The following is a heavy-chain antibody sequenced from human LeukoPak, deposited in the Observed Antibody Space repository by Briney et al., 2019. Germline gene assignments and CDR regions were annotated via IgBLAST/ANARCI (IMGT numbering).Heavy chain of an antibody. CDR2: IYYSGST. CDR3: ARGQEMATTRYFDL. J-gene: IGHJ2*01. CDR1: GGPISSGGYY. V-gene: IGHV4-31*03. Sequence: SQALSLTCTVSGGPISSGGYYWSWIRQHPGKGLEWIGYIYYSGSTYYNPSLKSRVTISVDTSKNQFSLKLSSVTAADTAVYYCARGQEMATTRYFDLWGRGTLVTVSS. D-gene: IGHD5-24*01.